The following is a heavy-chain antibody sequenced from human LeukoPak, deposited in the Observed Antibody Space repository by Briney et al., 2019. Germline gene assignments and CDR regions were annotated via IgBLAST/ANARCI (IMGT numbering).Heavy chain of an antibody. CDR1: GYTFTSYG. Sequence: ASVKVSCKASGYTFTSYGISWVRQAPGQGLEWMGWISAYNGNTNYAQKLQGRVTMTTDTSTSTAYMELRSLRSDDTAVYYCARDRDYDFRSGYSVYWGQGTLVTVSS. CDR3: ARDRDYDFRSGYSVY. V-gene: IGHV1-18*01. D-gene: IGHD3-3*01. J-gene: IGHJ4*02. CDR2: ISAYNGNT.